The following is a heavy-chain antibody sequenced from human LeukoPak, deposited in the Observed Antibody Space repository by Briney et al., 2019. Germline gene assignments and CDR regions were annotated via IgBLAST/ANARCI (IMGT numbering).Heavy chain of an antibody. J-gene: IGHJ5*02. D-gene: IGHD2-2*01. V-gene: IGHV1-2*04. Sequence: ASVKVSCKASGYTFTGYHMHWVRQAPGQGLEWMGRINPNSGDTNYAQKFQGWVTMTRDTSISTAYMELSRLRSDDTAVYYCARSSLGYCSSTSCLPWFDPWGQGTLVTVSS. CDR3: ARSSLGYCSSTSCLPWFDP. CDR1: GYTFTGYH. CDR2: INPNSGDT.